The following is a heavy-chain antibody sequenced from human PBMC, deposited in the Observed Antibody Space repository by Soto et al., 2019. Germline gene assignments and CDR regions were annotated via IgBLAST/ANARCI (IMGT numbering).Heavy chain of an antibody. Sequence: QITLKESGPTLVKPTQTLTLTCTFSGFSLSTSGVGVGWIRQPPGKALEWLALIYWDDDKRYSPSLKSRLTITKDTSKNQVVLTMTNMDPVDTATYYCARGDTAMVNYITTVDGFDYWGQGTLVTVSS. CDR2: IYWDDDK. CDR3: ARGDTAMVNYITTVDGFDY. D-gene: IGHD5-18*01. CDR1: GFSLSTSGVG. V-gene: IGHV2-5*02. J-gene: IGHJ4*02.